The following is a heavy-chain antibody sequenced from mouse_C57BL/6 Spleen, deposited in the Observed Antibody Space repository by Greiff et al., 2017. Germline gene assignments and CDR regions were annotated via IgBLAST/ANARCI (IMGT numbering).Heavy chain of an antibody. CDR1: GYTFTDYY. Sequence: EVQLQQSGPELVKPGASVKISCKASGYTFTDYYMNWVKQSHGKSLEWIGDINPNNGGTSYNQKFKGKATLTVDKSSSTAYMELRSLTSEDSAVYYCARLSHFDYWGQGTTLTVSS. V-gene: IGHV1-26*01. CDR2: INPNNGGT. J-gene: IGHJ2*01. CDR3: ARLSHFDY.